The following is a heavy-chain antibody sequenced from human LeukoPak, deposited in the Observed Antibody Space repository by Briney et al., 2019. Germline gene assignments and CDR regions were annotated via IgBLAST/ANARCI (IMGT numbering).Heavy chain of an antibody. D-gene: IGHD1-26*01. CDR2: ISSGGMWI. CDR3: ARDAGGRTQREGWFDP. CDR1: GFTFSSYS. Sequence: GGSLRLSCAASGFTFSSYSMNWVRQAPGKGPEWVSSISSGGMWIYYADSLKGRFTISRDNAKNSLYLQMKSLRVEDTAVYYCARDAGGRTQREGWFDPWGQGTLVTVSS. J-gene: IGHJ5*02. V-gene: IGHV3-21*01.